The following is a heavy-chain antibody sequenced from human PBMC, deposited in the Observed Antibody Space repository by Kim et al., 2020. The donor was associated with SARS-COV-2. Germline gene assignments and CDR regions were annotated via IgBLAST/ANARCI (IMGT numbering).Heavy chain of an antibody. J-gene: IGHJ4*02. CDR3: ARIAVAEEDYFDY. Sequence: AQKFKGRVTSTEDESTSTAYMELGSLGAEDTAVYYCARIAVAEEDYFDYWGQGTLVTVSS. V-gene: IGHV1-69*01. D-gene: IGHD6-19*01.